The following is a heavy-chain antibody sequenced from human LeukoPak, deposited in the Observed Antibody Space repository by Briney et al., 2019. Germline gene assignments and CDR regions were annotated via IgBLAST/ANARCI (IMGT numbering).Heavy chain of an antibody. D-gene: IGHD7-27*01. CDR3: ARERPGEDTFDI. V-gene: IGHV3-33*01. CDR1: GFTFSSYG. Sequence: GGSLRLSCAASGFTFSSYGMHWVRQAPGKGLEWVAVIWYDGSNKYYADSVKGRFIISRDNAKNSLYLQMNSLRTEDTAVYYCARERPGEDTFDIWGQGTVVTVSS. CDR2: IWYDGSNK. J-gene: IGHJ3*02.